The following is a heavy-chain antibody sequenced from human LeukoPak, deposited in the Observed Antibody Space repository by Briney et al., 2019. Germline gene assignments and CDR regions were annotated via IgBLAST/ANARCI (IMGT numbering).Heavy chain of an antibody. Sequence: ASVKVSCKASGYTFTGYYLHWVRQAPGQGLEWMGWINPNIGGTNYAQKFQGRVTMTRDTSISTAYMELSRLRSDDTAVYYCARQASSYYDFWSEFDWFDPWGQGTLVTVSS. CDR3: ARQASSYYDFWSEFDWFDP. V-gene: IGHV1-2*02. J-gene: IGHJ5*02. D-gene: IGHD3-3*01. CDR2: INPNIGGT. CDR1: GYTFTGYY.